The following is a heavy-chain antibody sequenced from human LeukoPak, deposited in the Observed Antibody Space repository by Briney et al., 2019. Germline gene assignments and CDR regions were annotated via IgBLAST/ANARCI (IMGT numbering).Heavy chain of an antibody. D-gene: IGHD2-21*01. CDR2: MYNSGST. Sequence: SETLSLTRTVSGGSISGSYWSWIRQPPGKGLEWLAYMYNSGSTNYNPSLKSPLNISLDTSENPFYLQLTSVPAADTAVYYCAREANSPTARYWYFDLWGRGTQVTVSS. CDR1: GGSISGSY. J-gene: IGHJ2*01. V-gene: IGHV4-59*01. CDR3: AREANSPTARYWYFDL.